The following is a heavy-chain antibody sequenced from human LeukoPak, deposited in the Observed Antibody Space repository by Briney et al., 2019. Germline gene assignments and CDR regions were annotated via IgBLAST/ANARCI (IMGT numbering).Heavy chain of an antibody. Sequence: GGSLRLSCAASGFTFSSSAMSWVRQPPGKGLEWVSTISDSAGSTYYADSVKGRFTASRDNSKNTLYLQMNSLRAEDTAVYYCAKPPGIAAAGTGRGYYFDYWGQGTLVTVSS. V-gene: IGHV3-23*01. CDR3: AKPPGIAAAGTGRGYYFDY. CDR1: GFTFSSSA. J-gene: IGHJ4*02. D-gene: IGHD6-13*01. CDR2: ISDSAGST.